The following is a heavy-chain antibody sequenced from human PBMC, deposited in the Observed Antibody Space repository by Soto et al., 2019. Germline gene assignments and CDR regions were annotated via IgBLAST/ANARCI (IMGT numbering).Heavy chain of an antibody. D-gene: IGHD6-13*01. Sequence: PGGSLRLSCAASGFTFSSYSMNWVRQAPGKGLEWVSSISSSSSYIYYADPVKGRLTISRDNAKNSLHLQRNRLRAEDTAVYYCARETGAAGSTYYYYDMDVWGQGTTVTV. CDR1: GFTFSSYS. CDR2: ISSSSSYI. V-gene: IGHV3-21*01. J-gene: IGHJ6*02. CDR3: ARETGAAGSTYYYYDMDV.